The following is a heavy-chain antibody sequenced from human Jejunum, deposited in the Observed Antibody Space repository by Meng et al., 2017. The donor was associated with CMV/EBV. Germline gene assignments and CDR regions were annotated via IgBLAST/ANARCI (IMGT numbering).Heavy chain of an antibody. Sequence: GDSFTNHRSAWVRQAPGQGLEWLGEIDPSLENGNYPTRFRGRVTITADRSTSTAYMELNSLRSEETAMYYCARDRSPGGYGSGLFAFWGQGTLVTVSS. J-gene: IGHJ4*02. CDR1: GDSFTNHR. V-gene: IGHV1-69*10. CDR2: IDPSLENG. CDR3: ARDRSPGGYGSGLFAF. D-gene: IGHD3-10*01.